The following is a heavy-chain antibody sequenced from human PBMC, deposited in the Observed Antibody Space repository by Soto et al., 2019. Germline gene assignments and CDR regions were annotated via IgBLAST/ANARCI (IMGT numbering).Heavy chain of an antibody. D-gene: IGHD2-21*01. CDR1: GFTFSSYA. CDR3: ARGDAFNYYYYYGMDV. V-gene: IGHV3-30-3*01. CDR2: ISYDGSNK. J-gene: IGHJ6*02. Sequence: PGGSLRLSCAASGFTFSSYAMHWVRQAPGKGLEWVAVISYDGSNKYYADSVKGRFTISRDNSKNTLYLQMNSLRAEDTAVYYCARGDAFNYYYYYGMDVWGQGTTVTVSS.